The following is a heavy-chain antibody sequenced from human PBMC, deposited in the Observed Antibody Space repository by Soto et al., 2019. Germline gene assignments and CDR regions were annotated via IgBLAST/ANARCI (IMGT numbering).Heavy chain of an antibody. V-gene: IGHV3-9*01. J-gene: IGHJ1*01. CDR1: RFTFGDYP. D-gene: IGHD1-26*01. CDR3: VKDESIDWYSGHFRH. CDR2: INWNSGSI. Sequence: GGSLRLSCVASRFTFGDYPMNWVRQAPGKGLEWVSGINWNSGSIGYGDSVKGRFAISRDNAKNSLHLQMNSLSAEDTAFYYCVKDESIDWYSGHFRHWGQGTLVTSPQ.